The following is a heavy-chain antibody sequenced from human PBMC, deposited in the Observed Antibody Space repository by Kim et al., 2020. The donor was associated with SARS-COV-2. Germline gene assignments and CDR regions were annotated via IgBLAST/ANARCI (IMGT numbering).Heavy chain of an antibody. Sequence: ASVKVSCKASGYTFTSYAMNWVRQAPGQGLEWMGWINTNTGNPTYAQGFTGRFVFSLDTSVSTAYLQISSLKAEDTAVYYCARVKHVLRFLEEGHFDLWGRGTLVTVSS. CDR3: ARVKHVLRFLEEGHFDL. J-gene: IGHJ2*01. V-gene: IGHV7-4-1*02. CDR1: GYTFTSYA. D-gene: IGHD3-3*01. CDR2: INTNTGNP.